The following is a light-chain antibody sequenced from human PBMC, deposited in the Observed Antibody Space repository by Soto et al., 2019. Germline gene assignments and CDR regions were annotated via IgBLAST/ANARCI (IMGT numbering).Light chain of an antibody. J-gene: IGLJ1*01. CDR3: SSYTSSSIYV. V-gene: IGLV2-23*01. CDR2: EGT. CDR1: SSDVGGYNL. Sequence: QSALTQPASVSGSPGQSITVSCAGTSSDVGGYNLVSWYQQHPGKAPKLIIYEGTERPSGISPRFSGSKSGNTASLTISGLQAADEADYYCSSYTSSSIYVFGSGTKVTVL.